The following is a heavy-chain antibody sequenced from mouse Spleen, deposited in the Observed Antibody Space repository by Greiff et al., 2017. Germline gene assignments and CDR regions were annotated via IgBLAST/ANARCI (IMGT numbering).Heavy chain of an antibody. CDR3: TTGGTGTFAY. CDR1: GFNIKDYY. Sequence: VHVKQSGAELVRPGASVKLSCTASGFNIKDYYMHWVKQRPEQGLEWIGRIDPEDGDTEYAPKFQGKATMTADTSSNTAYLQLSSLTSEDTAVYYCTTGGTGTFAYWGQGTLVTVSA. J-gene: IGHJ3*01. CDR2: IDPEDGDT. V-gene: IGHV14-1*01. D-gene: IGHD4-1*01.